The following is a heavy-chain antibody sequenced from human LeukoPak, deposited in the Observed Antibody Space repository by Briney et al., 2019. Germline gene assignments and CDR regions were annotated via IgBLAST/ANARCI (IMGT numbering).Heavy chain of an antibody. V-gene: IGHV3-21*04. D-gene: IGHD3-9*01. Sequence: SGGSLRLSCAASGFTFSSYSIDWVRQAPGKGLEWVSSISNSSTYIYYADSVKGRFTISRDNAKNSLYLQMNSLRAEDTAVYYCAEGFDWLGNWGQGTLVTVSS. CDR2: ISNSSTYI. CDR1: GFTFSSYS. J-gene: IGHJ4*02. CDR3: AEGFDWLGN.